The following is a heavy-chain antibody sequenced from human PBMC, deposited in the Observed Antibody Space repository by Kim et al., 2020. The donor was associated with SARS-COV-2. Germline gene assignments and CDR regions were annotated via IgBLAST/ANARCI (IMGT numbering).Heavy chain of an antibody. J-gene: IGHJ4*02. V-gene: IGHV1-18*01. D-gene: IGHD5-12*01. Sequence: NYAQKLQGRVTMTPDTSTSTAYMELRSLRSDDTAVYYCARDGYNYYFDYWGQGTLVTVSS. CDR3: ARDGYNYYFDY.